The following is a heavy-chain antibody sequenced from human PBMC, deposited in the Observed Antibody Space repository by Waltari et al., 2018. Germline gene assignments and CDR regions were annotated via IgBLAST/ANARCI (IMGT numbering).Heavy chain of an antibody. J-gene: IGHJ4*02. CDR1: C. D-gene: IGHD2-2*01. Sequence: CGSGSRQAPGKGLEWVANIKQDGSDKFYVDSVKRRFTITRDNGKNSVYLQMNCLRAEDTAVYYCASDPARGTIDDWGQGTLVTVSA. CDR3: ASDPARGTIDD. V-gene: IGHV3-7*03. CDR2: IKQDGSDK.